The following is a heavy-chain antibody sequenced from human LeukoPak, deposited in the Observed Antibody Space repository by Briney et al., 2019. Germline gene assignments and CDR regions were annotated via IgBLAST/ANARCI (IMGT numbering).Heavy chain of an antibody. D-gene: IGHD2-2*01. CDR2: INHSGST. V-gene: IGHV4-34*01. CDR3: ARGRYCGSTSCPGRYFDL. J-gene: IGHJ2*01. Sequence: SETLSLTCAVYGGSFSGYYWSWIRQPPGKGLEWIGEINHSGSTNYNPSLKSRVTISVDTSKNQFSLKLSSVTAADTAVYYCARGRYCGSTSCPGRYFDLWGRGTLVTVSS. CDR1: GGSFSGYY.